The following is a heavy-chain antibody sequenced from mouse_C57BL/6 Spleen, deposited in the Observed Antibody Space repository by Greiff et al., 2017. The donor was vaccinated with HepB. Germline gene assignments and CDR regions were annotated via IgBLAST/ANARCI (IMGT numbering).Heavy chain of an antibody. J-gene: IGHJ3*01. CDR3: ARRLIYDGYEGFGAY. Sequence: VQLQQSGAELVRPGTSVKVSCKASGYAFTNYLIEWVKQRPGQGLEWIGVINPGSGGTNYNEKFKGKATLTADKSSSTAYMQLSSLTSEDSAVYFCARRLIYDGYEGFGAYWGQGTRVTVST. D-gene: IGHD2-3*01. CDR1: GYAFTNYL. V-gene: IGHV1-54*01. CDR2: INPGSGGT.